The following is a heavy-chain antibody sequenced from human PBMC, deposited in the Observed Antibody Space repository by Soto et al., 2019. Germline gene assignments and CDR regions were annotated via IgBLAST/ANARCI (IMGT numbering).Heavy chain of an antibody. CDR1: GDSMRNPHYF. Sequence: SETLSLTCSVFGDSMRNPHYFWGWVRQPPGKELEWIGSIYYSGATYYDPSLRSRVTLSVDTSKNQFSLKLSSVTAADTAVYYCAAFGGRPRYYYYGMDVWGQGTTVTVSS. CDR2: IYYSGAT. V-gene: IGHV4-39*01. D-gene: IGHD3-10*01. CDR3: AAFGGRPRYYYYGMDV. J-gene: IGHJ6*02.